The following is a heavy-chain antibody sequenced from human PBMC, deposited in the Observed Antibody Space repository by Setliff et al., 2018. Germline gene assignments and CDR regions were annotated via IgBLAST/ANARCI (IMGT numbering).Heavy chain of an antibody. D-gene: IGHD3-10*01. Sequence: GESLTISCKGSGYSFSTCWIGWVRQMPGKGLEWMGIIYPGDSITRYSPSFQGQVTISVDKSINTAYLQWSSLRASDTAIYYCARHPYYYGSGTYLDNNNRWFDPWGQGTLVTVAS. CDR2: IYPGDSIT. V-gene: IGHV5-51*01. J-gene: IGHJ5*02. CDR1: GYSFSTCW. CDR3: ARHPYYYGSGTYLDNNNRWFDP.